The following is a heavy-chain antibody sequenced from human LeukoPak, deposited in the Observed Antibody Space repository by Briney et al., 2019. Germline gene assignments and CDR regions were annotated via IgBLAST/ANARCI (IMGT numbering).Heavy chain of an antibody. J-gene: IGHJ2*01. CDR3: ARSYYDILTGYYTPLWYFDL. CDR2: IYYSGST. Sequence: SETLSLTCTVSGGSISSYYWSWIRQPPGKGLEWIGYIYYSGSTNYNPSLKSRVTISVDTSKNQFSLKLSSVTAADTAVYYCARSYYDILTGYYTPLWYFDLWGRGTLVTVSS. D-gene: IGHD3-9*01. V-gene: IGHV4-59*08. CDR1: GGSISSYY.